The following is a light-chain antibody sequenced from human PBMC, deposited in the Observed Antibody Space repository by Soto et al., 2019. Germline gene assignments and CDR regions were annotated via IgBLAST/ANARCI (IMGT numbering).Light chain of an antibody. Sequence: QSVLTQPPSASGTPGQRVTISCSGSRASIGSNTVTWYQHLPGAAPKLLVYTNNVRPSGVPDRFSGSKSGTSASLAITGLQAEDEADYYCQSYDSSLSALVFGGGTKLTVL. CDR3: QSYDSSLSALV. CDR2: TNN. V-gene: IGLV1-44*01. CDR1: RASIGSNT. J-gene: IGLJ2*01.